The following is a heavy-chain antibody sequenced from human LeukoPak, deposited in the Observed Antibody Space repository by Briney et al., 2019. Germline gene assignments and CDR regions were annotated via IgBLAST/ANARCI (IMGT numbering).Heavy chain of an antibody. CDR2: IKSDGSEK. Sequence: GGSLRLSCVASGLTFRSHWMSWVRQAPGKRLEWVANIKSDGSEKYYVDSVEGRFTISRDNAKNSLFLQMNSLRAEDTAVYYCARDPAWGALDYWGQGTLVTVSS. J-gene: IGHJ4*02. V-gene: IGHV3-7*01. CDR1: GLTFRSHW. D-gene: IGHD3-16*01. CDR3: ARDPAWGALDY.